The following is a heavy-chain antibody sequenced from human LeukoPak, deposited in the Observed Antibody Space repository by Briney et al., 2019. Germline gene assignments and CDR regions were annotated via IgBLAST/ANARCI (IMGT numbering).Heavy chain of an antibody. D-gene: IGHD3-22*01. CDR3: ASSGYYYDSSGYYPLHYGMDV. Sequence: TSETLSLTCTVSGGSIGSHQWSWIRQPPGKGLEWIGYIYYSGSTNYNPSLKSRVTISVDTSKNQFSLKLSSVTAADTAVYYCASSGYYYDSSGYYPLHYGMDVWGQGTTVTVSS. J-gene: IGHJ6*02. CDR2: IYYSGST. V-gene: IGHV4-59*11. CDR1: GGSIGSHQ.